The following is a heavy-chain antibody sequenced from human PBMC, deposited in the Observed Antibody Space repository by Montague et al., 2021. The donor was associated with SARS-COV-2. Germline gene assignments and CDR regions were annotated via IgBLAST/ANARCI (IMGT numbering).Heavy chain of an antibody. J-gene: IGHJ4*02. V-gene: IGHV4-59*08. CDR1: GVSVTDYY. CDR3: VRHPHYEGLTGPPDF. D-gene: IGHD3-9*01. CDR2: VFYHKGT. Sequence: SETLSLTCTVSGVSVTDYYWSWIRHLPGKGPLWVGDVFYHKGTNFNPPSKSRVAISVDTSKNQFSLILTSVTAAETAFFYCVRHPHYEGLTGPPDFWGQGTLVTVSS.